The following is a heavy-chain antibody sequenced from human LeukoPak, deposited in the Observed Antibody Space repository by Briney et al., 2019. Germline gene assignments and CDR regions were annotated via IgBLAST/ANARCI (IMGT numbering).Heavy chain of an antibody. CDR2: IYYSGST. CDR3: ARAPPGIATYFDY. Sequence: PSETLSLTCTVSGGSISSGDYYWSWIRQPPGKGLEWIGYIYYSGSTYYNPSPKSRVTISVDTSKNQFSLKLSSVTAADTAVYYCARAPPGIATYFDYWGQGTLVTVSS. D-gene: IGHD6-13*01. V-gene: IGHV4-30-4*01. J-gene: IGHJ4*02. CDR1: GGSISSGDYY.